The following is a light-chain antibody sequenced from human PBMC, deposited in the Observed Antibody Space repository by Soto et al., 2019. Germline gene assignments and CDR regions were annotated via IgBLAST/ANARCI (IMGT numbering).Light chain of an antibody. CDR2: KAS. CDR1: QSISSW. CDR3: HQCNSYPLT. J-gene: IGKJ4*01. Sequence: DIQMTQSPSTLSASVGDRVTITCRASQSISSWLAWYQQKPGKAPNLLIYKASSLESGVPSRFSGSGSGTEFTLTISSLQPDDFATYYCHQCNSYPLTFGGGTKVEI. V-gene: IGKV1-5*03.